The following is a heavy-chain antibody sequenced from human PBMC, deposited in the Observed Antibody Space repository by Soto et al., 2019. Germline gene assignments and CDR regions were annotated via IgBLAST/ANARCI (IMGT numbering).Heavy chain of an antibody. CDR1: GFTFGIYW. Sequence: EVQLVESGGGLVQPGGSLRLSCAASGFTFGIYWMSWVRQAPGKGLEWLATIKRDASEKKYVASVRGRFTVSRDNAKTYLLLPSVGLQADCPAVGSGARVSGYGSASSVNQYLDDWGHADRATVSS. D-gene: IGHD3-10*01. CDR2: IKRDASEK. V-gene: IGHV3-7*01. J-gene: IGHJ4*01. CDR3: ARVSGYGSASSVNQYLDD.